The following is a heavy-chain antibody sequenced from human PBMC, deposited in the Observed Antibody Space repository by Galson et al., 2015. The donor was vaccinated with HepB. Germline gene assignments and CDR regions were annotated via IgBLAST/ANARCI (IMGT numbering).Heavy chain of an antibody. J-gene: IGHJ4*02. V-gene: IGHV3-7*03. CDR3: ARDLGIASAGTVGYFDY. D-gene: IGHD6-13*01. CDR1: GFTFRTYW. CDR2: INQDGGGK. Sequence: SLRLSCAASGFTFRTYWMSWVRQTPGKGLEWVANINQDGGGKYYVDSVKGRFTISRDNAKNSLYLQMNSLRAEDTAVYYCARDLGIASAGTVGYFDYWGQGTLVTVSS.